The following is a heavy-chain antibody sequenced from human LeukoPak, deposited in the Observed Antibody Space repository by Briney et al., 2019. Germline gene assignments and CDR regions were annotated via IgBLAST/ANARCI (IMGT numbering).Heavy chain of an antibody. J-gene: IGHJ6*03. CDR2: IIPIFGTA. CDR3: AKDGDTMGGTYYYDMDV. Sequence: ASVKVSCKASGGTFSSYAISWVRQAPGQGLEWMGGIIPIFGTANYAQKFQGRVTITADESTSTAYMELSSLRGEDTAVYYCAKDGDTMGGTYYYDMDVWGKGTTVTIS. D-gene: IGHD5-18*01. V-gene: IGHV1-69*13. CDR1: GGTFSSYA.